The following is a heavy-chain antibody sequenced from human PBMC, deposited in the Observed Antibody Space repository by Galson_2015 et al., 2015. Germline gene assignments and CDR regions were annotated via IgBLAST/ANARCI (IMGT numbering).Heavy chain of an antibody. Sequence: SLRLSCAASGFTFSSYAMSWVRQAPGKGLEWVSAISGSGGSTYYADSVKGRFTISRDNSKNTLYLQMNSLGAEDTAVYYCAKDRRVGRIPDYMDVWGKGTTVTVSS. CDR2: ISGSGGST. D-gene: IGHD2-15*01. J-gene: IGHJ6*03. CDR1: GFTFSSYA. V-gene: IGHV3-23*01. CDR3: AKDRRVGRIPDYMDV.